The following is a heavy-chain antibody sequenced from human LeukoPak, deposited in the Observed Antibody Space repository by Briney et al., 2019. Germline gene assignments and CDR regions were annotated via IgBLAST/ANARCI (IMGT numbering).Heavy chain of an antibody. Sequence: SVKVSCKASVGTFSSYAISWVRQAPGQGLEWMGVIIPIFGTANYAQKLQGRVTITADESTSTAYMELSSLRSEDTAVYYCARAIRYLDWLVFDYWGQGTLVTVSS. CDR3: ARAIRYLDWLVFDY. CDR2: IIPIFGTA. J-gene: IGHJ4*02. CDR1: VGTFSSYA. D-gene: IGHD3-9*01. V-gene: IGHV1-69*13.